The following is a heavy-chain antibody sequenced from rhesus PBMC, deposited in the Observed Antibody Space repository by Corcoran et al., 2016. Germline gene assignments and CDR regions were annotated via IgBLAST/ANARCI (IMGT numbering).Heavy chain of an antibody. V-gene: IGHV4-160*01. CDR1: GGSISNNY. CDR2: SYGRSGST. Sequence: QVQLQESGPGLVKPSETLSLTCAVSGGSISNNYWSWIRQPPGKVLECIVYSYGRSGSTYYNPARKSRVTSSTDTSKNQFSLNLSSVTAADTAVYYCARDLYSGNYYYFDYWGQGVLITVSS. J-gene: IGHJ4*01. CDR3: ARDLYSGNYYYFDY. D-gene: IGHD3-16*01.